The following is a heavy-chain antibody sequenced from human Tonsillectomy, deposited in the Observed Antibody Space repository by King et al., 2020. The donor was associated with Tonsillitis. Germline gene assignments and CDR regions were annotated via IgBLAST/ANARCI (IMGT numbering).Heavy chain of an antibody. CDR2: IYPGDSDT. CDR3: ASFDYDILTGYSALDAFDI. Sequence: VQLVESGAEVKKPGESLKISCKGSGYSFTSYWIGWVRQMPGKGLEWMGIIYPGDSDTRYSPSFQGQVTISADKSISTAYLQWSSLKASDTAMYYCASFDYDILTGYSALDAFDIWGQGTMVTVSS. J-gene: IGHJ3*02. D-gene: IGHD3-9*01. CDR1: GYSFTSYW. V-gene: IGHV5-51*01.